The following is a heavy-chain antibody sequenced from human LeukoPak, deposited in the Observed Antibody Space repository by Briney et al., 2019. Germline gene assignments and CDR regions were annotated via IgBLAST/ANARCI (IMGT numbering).Heavy chain of an antibody. CDR1: GFTFSNYW. CDR3: ARSMGIAVSRNSNFDY. Sequence: PGGSLRLSCAASGFTFSNYWMHWVRQAPGKGLVWVSLIKSDGSILSNADSVKGRVTISRDNARNTLYLQMSTLRAEDSAVYYCARSMGIAVSRNSNFDYWGQGILVTVSS. J-gene: IGHJ4*02. CDR2: IKSDGSIL. V-gene: IGHV3-74*01. D-gene: IGHD6-19*01.